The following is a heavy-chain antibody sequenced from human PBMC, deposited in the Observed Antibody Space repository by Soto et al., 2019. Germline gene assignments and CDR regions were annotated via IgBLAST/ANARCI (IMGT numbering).Heavy chain of an antibody. CDR1: GFTFSSDG. CDR3: ARELDYSNYYYYGMGV. J-gene: IGHJ6*04. D-gene: IGHD4-4*01. CDR2: IWYDGSNK. Sequence: LRLSCAASGFTFSSDGMHWVRQAPGKGLEWVAVIWYDGSNKYYADSVKGRFTISRDNSKNTLYLQMNSLRAEDTAVYYCARELDYSNYYYYGMGVWGKGTTVTVSS. V-gene: IGHV3-33*01.